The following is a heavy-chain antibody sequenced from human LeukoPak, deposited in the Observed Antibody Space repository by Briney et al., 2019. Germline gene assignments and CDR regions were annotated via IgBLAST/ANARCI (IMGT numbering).Heavy chain of an antibody. CDR3: ARGFHRYNYDSGAYSVY. CDR2: IYSGGTI. CDR1: GFNVSSNY. Sequence: PGGSLRLSCAASGFNVSSNYMSWVRQAPGKGLEWVSVIYSGGTIYYADSVRGRFTISRDNAKNSLYLQMNSLRAEDTAVYYCARGFHRYNYDSGAYSVYWGQGTLVTVSS. D-gene: IGHD3-22*01. J-gene: IGHJ4*02. V-gene: IGHV3-66*01.